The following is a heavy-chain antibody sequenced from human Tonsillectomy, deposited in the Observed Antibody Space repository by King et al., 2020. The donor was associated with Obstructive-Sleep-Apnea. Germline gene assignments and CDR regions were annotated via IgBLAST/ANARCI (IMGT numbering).Heavy chain of an antibody. CDR1: GYTFTNYP. Sequence: VQLVESGSELKKPGASVKVSCTASGYTFTNYPLNWVRQAPGHGLEWMGWINTNTGNPTYAQGFTGRFVFSLDTSVSTAYLQISSLKAEDTAVYYCARERAVVVVAATRDYYYGMDVWGQGTTVTVSS. V-gene: IGHV7-4-1*02. J-gene: IGHJ6*02. CDR3: ARERAVVVVAATRDYYYGMDV. CDR2: INTNTGNP. D-gene: IGHD2-15*01.